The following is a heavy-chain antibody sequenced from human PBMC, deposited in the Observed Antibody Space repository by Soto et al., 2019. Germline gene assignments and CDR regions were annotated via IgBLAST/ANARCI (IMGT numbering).Heavy chain of an antibody. CDR2: IDPSDSQT. D-gene: IGHD7-27*01. CDR1: GYSFAGYW. J-gene: IGHJ4*02. V-gene: IGHV5-10-1*01. CDR3: ARASWGLVDPYQFEY. Sequence: PGQPLKISCKGSGYSFAGYWITWVRQKPGKGLEWMGRIDPSDSQTYYSPSFRGHVTISVTKSITTWLLQWSSLRASDTAMYYCARASWGLVDPYQFEYWGQEALVTVSS.